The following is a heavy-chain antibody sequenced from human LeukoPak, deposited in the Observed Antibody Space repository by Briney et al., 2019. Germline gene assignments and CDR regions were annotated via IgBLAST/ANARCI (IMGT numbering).Heavy chain of an antibody. Sequence: GGSLRLSCVVSGFIISGNYMSRVRQAPGKGLEWVSVIYTGGTAAYTDSVRGRFTISRDTSKNTLYLQMNSLTVEDTAVYYCARGHGQWGQGTLVTVSS. J-gene: IGHJ4*02. CDR1: GFIISGNY. CDR3: ARGHGQ. CDR2: IYTGGTA. V-gene: IGHV3-66*01.